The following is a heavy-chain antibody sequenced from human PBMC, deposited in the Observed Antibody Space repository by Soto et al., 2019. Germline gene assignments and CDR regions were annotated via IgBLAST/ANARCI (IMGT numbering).Heavy chain of an antibody. CDR1: GYTFTSYY. Sequence: ASVKVSCKASGYTFTSYYMHWVRKAPGQGLEWMGIINPSGGSTSYAQKFQGRVTMTRDTSTSTVYMELSSLGSEDTAVYYCARDYGPYSSSGPDRGPDAFDIWGQGTMVTVSS. CDR2: INPSGGST. D-gene: IGHD6-6*01. CDR3: ARDYGPYSSSGPDRGPDAFDI. V-gene: IGHV1-46*01. J-gene: IGHJ3*02.